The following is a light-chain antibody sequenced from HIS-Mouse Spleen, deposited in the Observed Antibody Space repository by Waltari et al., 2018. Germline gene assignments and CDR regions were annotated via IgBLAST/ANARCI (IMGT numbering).Light chain of an antibody. Sequence: QSALTQPASVSGSPGQSVTISCTATGSYFVSHNLVPWYQQHPGKAPKLMIYEGSKRPSGVSNRFSGSKSGNTASLTISGLQAEDEADYYCCSYAVSSTWVFGGGTKLTVL. J-gene: IGLJ3*02. CDR3: CSYAVSSTWV. CDR2: EGS. CDR1: GSYFVSHNL. V-gene: IGLV2-23*01.